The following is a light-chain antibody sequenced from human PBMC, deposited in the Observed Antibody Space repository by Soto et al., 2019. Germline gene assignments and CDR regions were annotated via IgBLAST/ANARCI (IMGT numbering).Light chain of an antibody. V-gene: IGLV2-14*01. CDR2: DVT. CDR3: SSYTSSSTPYV. J-gene: IGLJ1*01. CDR1: SSEVGGYTY. Sequence: QSVLNQPAPGSGAPWEAITLFRTWTSSEVGGYTYASWYQQHPVKAPKLMIYDVTNRPSGVSDRFSGSKSGNTASLTISGLQAEDEADYYCSSYTSSSTPYVFGTGTRSPS.